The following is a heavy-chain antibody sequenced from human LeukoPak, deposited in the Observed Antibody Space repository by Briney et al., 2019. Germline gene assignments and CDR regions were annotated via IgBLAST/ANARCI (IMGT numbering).Heavy chain of an antibody. Sequence: GSLSLSCAASGFSFSSYNMNWVRQPPGKGLDWVSFISSSGSSITYADSVKGRFTISRDNVKHSLYLLMNSLRAEYTAVYYCVRRRANSDGEFDYWGQGTLVTVSS. CDR3: VRRRANSDGEFDY. CDR1: GFSFSSYN. CDR2: ISSSGSSI. V-gene: IGHV3-48*01. J-gene: IGHJ4*02. D-gene: IGHD3-10*01.